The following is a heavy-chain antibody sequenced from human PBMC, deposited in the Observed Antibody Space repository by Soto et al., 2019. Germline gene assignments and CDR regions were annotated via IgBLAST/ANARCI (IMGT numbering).Heavy chain of an antibody. V-gene: IGHV3-30*18. D-gene: IGHD6-13*01. CDR1: GVTLSSYG. CDR3: AKDLSENPYSSSWYLVY. CDR2: ISYDGSNK. Sequence: XGSLRLSCSAAGVTLSSYGMHWVRQAPGKGLEWVAVISYDGSNKYYADSVKGRFTISRDNSKDTLYLQMNSLRAEDTAVYYCAKDLSENPYSSSWYLVYWGQGTLVTVSS. J-gene: IGHJ4*02.